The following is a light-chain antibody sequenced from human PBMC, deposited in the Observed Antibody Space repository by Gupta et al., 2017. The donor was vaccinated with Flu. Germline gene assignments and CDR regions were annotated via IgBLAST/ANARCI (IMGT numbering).Light chain of an antibody. Sequence: EIVLTQSPGTLSLSPGEGATLSCRASQSISSNYLSWFQQKPGQAPRLLIFGASSRAAGIPDRFSGSGFGTDFTLTISRLEPEDFAVYYCQQYGSTPITFGGGTKVEIK. J-gene: IGKJ4*01. V-gene: IGKV3-20*01. CDR3: QQYGSTPIT. CDR1: QSISSNY. CDR2: GAS.